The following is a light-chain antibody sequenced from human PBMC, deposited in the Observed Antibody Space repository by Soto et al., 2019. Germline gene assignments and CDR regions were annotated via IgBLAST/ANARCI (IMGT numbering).Light chain of an antibody. Sequence: DIQMIQSPSSRSGSVGDSVTITCQASQDIGNSLNWYQQKPGKAPKLLLSAASNLETGGPSRFSGSGSGTDFAFIISSLQPEDIATYFCQQYDNLPITFRQGTRLEIK. V-gene: IGKV1-33*01. J-gene: IGKJ5*01. CDR1: QDIGNS. CDR3: QQYDNLPIT. CDR2: AAS.